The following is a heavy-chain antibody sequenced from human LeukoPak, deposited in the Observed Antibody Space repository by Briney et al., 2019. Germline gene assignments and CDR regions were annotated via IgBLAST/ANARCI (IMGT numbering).Heavy chain of an antibody. CDR1: GFTFSRYW. CDR3: ARGAFDSRGYYYYYYYMDV. J-gene: IGHJ6*03. CDR2: IKQDGSEQ. D-gene: IGHD3-22*01. V-gene: IGHV3-7*01. Sequence: PGGSLRLSCAASGFTFSRYWMSWVRQAPGKGLEWVANIKQDGSEQYYVDSVKGRFTISRDNARNSLYLQMNSLRGEDTAVFYCARGAFDSRGYYYYYYYMDVWGKGTTVTVSS.